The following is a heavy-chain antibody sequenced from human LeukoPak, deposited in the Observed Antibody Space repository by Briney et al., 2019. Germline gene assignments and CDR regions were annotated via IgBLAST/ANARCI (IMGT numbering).Heavy chain of an antibody. CDR1: GGSISSYY. CDR3: ARSNYYDSSGYFDY. D-gene: IGHD3-22*01. V-gene: IGHV4-4*07. Sequence: SETLSLTCTVSGGSISSYYWSWIRQPAGKGLEWIGRIYTSGSTNYNPSLKSRVTMSVDTSKNQFSLKLSSVTAADTAVYYCARSNYYDSSGYFDYWGQGTLVTVSS. J-gene: IGHJ4*02. CDR2: IYTSGST.